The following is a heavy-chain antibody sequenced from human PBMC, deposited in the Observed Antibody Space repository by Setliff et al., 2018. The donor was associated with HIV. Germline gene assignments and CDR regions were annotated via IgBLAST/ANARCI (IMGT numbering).Heavy chain of an antibody. CDR3: ARGTAPRRGTNYGGNYPLDY. D-gene: IGHD4-17*01. J-gene: IGHJ4*02. CDR2: IYHSGST. V-gene: IGHV4-39*06. Sequence: PSETLSLTCTVSGGSISSSSYYWGWIRQPPGKGLEWLGSIYHSGSTYYNPSLKSRVPISIDTSKNQFPLKLSSVTAADTAVYFCARGTAPRRGTNYGGNYPLDYWGQGTLVTVSS. CDR1: GGSISSSSYY.